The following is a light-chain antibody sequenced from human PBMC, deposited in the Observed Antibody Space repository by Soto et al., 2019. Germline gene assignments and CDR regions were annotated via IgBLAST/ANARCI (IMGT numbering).Light chain of an antibody. V-gene: IGLV2-14*01. J-gene: IGLJ1*01. Sequence: QSVLTQPPSVSAAPGQKVTISCSGSSSNIGGNSVSWYQQLPGTAPKLMIYHVTYRPSGVSNRYSGSKSGNSASLTISGLQADEEADYYCCSLTTSHTYVFGSGTKVTVL. CDR1: SSNIGGNS. CDR3: CSLTTSHTYV. CDR2: HVT.